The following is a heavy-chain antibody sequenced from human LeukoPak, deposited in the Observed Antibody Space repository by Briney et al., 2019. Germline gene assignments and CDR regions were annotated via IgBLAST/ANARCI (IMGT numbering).Heavy chain of an antibody. J-gene: IGHJ6*03. Sequence: GGSLRLSCAASGFTFSSYWMSWVRQAPGKGLEWVANIKQDGSEKYYVDSVKGRFTISRDNAKNSLYLQMNSLRAEDTAVYYCAKASRYPYYYDSSGTHYYYYYMDVWGKGTTVTISS. V-gene: IGHV3-7*01. CDR1: GFTFSSYW. D-gene: IGHD3-22*01. CDR3: AKASRYPYYYDSSGTHYYYYYMDV. CDR2: IKQDGSEK.